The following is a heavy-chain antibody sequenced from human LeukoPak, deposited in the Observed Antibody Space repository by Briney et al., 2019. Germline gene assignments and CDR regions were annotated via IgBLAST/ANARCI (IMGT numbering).Heavy chain of an antibody. CDR2: INHSGST. CDR1: GASVRGYY. J-gene: IGHJ5*02. V-gene: IGHV4-34*01. Sequence: SETLSLTCTVSGASVRGYYWSWIRQPPGKGLEWIGEINHSGSTSYNPSLKSRVTISVDTSKNQFSLKLSSVTAADTAVYYCARGGYYGSGNDFRFDPWGQGTLVTVSS. D-gene: IGHD3-10*01. CDR3: ARGGYYGSGNDFRFDP.